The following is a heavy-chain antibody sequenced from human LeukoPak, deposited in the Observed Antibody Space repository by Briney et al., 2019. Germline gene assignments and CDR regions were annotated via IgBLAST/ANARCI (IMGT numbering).Heavy chain of an antibody. CDR1: GGSISSDDNF. CDR2: IYNTGSA. V-gene: IGHV4-30-4*01. J-gene: IGHJ4*02. CDR3: ARRYYGSYYFDY. Sequence: SQTLSLTCTVSGGSISSDDNFWSWIRQPPGKGLEWIGYIYNTGSAYYSASLKSRVRISVDTSNNQFSLKLSSVTAADTAVYFCARRYYGSYYFDYWGQGTLVTVSS. D-gene: IGHD3-10*01.